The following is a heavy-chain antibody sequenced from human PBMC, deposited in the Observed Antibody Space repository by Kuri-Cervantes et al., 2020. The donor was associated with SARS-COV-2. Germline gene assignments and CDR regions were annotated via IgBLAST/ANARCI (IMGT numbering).Heavy chain of an antibody. CDR2: IYWDDEK. D-gene: IGHD3-10*01. Sequence: SGPTLVKPTQTLTLTCTFSGFSLNTRGVGVSWIRQPPGKALEWLALIYWDDEKRSNPSLRSRLTITKDTSKNQVVLRMTNMDPVDTATYYCAHRIEFRMDHDAFDIWGQGTMVTVSS. V-gene: IGHV2-5*02. J-gene: IGHJ3*02. CDR3: AHRIEFRMDHDAFDI. CDR1: GFSLNTRGVG.